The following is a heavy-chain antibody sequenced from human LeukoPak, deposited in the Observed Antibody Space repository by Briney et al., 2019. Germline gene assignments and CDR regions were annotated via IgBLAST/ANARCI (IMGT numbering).Heavy chain of an antibody. Sequence: GGSLRLSCAASGFTFSDYALNWVRQAPGKGLEWVSYISSGSNTIYYADSVKGRFTISRDDAKNLLYLQMNSLRAEDTAVYYCVRRASTDYYYYYGMDVWGQGTTVTVSS. D-gene: IGHD2-2*01. J-gene: IGHJ6*02. V-gene: IGHV3-48*01. CDR2: ISSGSNTI. CDR1: GFTFSDYA. CDR3: VRRASTDYYYYYGMDV.